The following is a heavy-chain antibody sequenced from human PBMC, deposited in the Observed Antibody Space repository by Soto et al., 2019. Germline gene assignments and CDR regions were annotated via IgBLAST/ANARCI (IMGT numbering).Heavy chain of an antibody. D-gene: IGHD5-12*01. CDR2: VYYSGRT. Sequence: FEPRSVNCSVAGGSSSSISYYRGWINQPPGKGLEWIGSVYYSGRTYDNPSLKSRVTMYVDTSKNQYSLKLNSVSAADTAVYYCVKSEYSGYDERAFDIWGQGTMVTVSS. J-gene: IGHJ3*02. CDR1: GGSSSSISYY. V-gene: IGHV4-39*01. CDR3: VKSEYSGYDERAFDI.